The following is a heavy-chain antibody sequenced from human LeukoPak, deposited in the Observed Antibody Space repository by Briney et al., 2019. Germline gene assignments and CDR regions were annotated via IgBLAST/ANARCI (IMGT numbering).Heavy chain of an antibody. Sequence: GGSLRLSCAASGFTFSSYAMSWVRQAPGKGLEWVSAISGSGGSTYYADSVKGRFTISRDNAKNSLYLQMHSLRAEDTAVYFCARALPSSWWYFDYWGRGTLVTVSS. CDR2: ISGSGGST. CDR1: GFTFSSYA. J-gene: IGHJ4*02. V-gene: IGHV3-23*01. CDR3: ARALPSSWWYFDY. D-gene: IGHD6-13*01.